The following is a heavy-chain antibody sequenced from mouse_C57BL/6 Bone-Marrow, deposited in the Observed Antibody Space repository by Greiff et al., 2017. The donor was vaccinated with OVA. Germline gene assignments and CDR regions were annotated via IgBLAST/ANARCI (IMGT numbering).Heavy chain of an antibody. V-gene: IGHV5-12*01. Sequence: EVQVVESGGGLVQPGGSPKLSCAASGFTFSDYYMYWVRQTPEKRLEWVAYISNGGGSTYYPDTVQGRFTISRDNAKNTQYLQMNRLKSEDTARYYCAREDDYDYPYYAMDYWGQGTTVTVSS. J-gene: IGHJ4*01. CDR1: GFTFSDYY. CDR2: ISNGGGST. D-gene: IGHD2-4*01. CDR3: AREDDYDYPYYAMDY.